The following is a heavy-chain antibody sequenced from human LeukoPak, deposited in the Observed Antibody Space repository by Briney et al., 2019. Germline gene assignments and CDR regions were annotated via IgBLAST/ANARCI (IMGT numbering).Heavy chain of an antibody. Sequence: PSETLSLTCTVSGGSASSYYWSWIRQPAGRGLEWIGRIHPSGSTNYNPSLKSRVTMSVDTSKSQFSLKLSSVTAADTALYYCARDSDTFSSAWYRYFDYWGQGTLVTVSS. V-gene: IGHV4-4*07. J-gene: IGHJ4*02. D-gene: IGHD6-19*01. CDR2: IHPSGST. CDR1: GGSASSYY. CDR3: ARDSDTFSSAWYRYFDY.